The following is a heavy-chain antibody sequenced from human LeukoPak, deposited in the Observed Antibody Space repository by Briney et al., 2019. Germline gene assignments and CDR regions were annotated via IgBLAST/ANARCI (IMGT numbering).Heavy chain of an antibody. J-gene: IGHJ4*02. D-gene: IGHD3-16*02. CDR2: INHSGST. Sequence: SETLSLTCAVYGGSFSGYYWSWIRQPPGKGLEWIEEINHSGSTNYNPSLKSRVTISVDTSKNQFSLKLSSVTAADTAVYYCARGRRIRLGELSLRYWGQGTLVTVSS. CDR3: ARGRRIRLGELSLRY. V-gene: IGHV4-34*01. CDR1: GGSFSGYY.